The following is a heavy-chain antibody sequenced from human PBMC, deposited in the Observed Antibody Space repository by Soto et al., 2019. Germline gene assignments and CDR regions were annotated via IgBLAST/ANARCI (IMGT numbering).Heavy chain of an antibody. J-gene: IGHJ4*02. D-gene: IGHD1-1*01. Sequence: PSETLSLTCTDSGGSISSYYWSWIRQPPGKGLEWIGYISYTGNTYYNPSLKSRVTISVDTSKNQFSLKLTSVTAADTAVYYCARHRGGTTYDHWGQGTLVTVSS. CDR3: ARHRGGTTYDH. CDR2: ISYTGNT. V-gene: IGHV4-59*08. CDR1: GGSISSYY.